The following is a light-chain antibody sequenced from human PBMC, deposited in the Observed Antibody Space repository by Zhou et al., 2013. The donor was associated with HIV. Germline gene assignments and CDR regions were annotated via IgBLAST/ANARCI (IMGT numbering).Light chain of an antibody. Sequence: EIVMTQSPATLSVSPGDRATLSCRASQSVANNLAWYQQKPGQAPRLLIYGASTRAAGIPARFRGSGSGTDFALTINRLEPEDFAVYYCHQSGSQYTFGQGTKLEV. CDR1: QSVANN. J-gene: IGKJ2*01. CDR3: HQSGSQYT. CDR2: GAS. V-gene: IGKV3-15*01.